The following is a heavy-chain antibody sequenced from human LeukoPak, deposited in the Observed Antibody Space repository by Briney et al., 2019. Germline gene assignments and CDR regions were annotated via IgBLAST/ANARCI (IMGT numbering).Heavy chain of an antibody. J-gene: IGHJ5*02. CDR1: GGSISSGSYY. CDR3: ARVFGGPVSRRFDP. CDR2: IYTSGST. D-gene: IGHD4-23*01. Sequence: PSETLSLTCTVFGGSISSGSYYWSWIRQPAGKGLEWIGRIYTSGSTNYNPSLKSRVTISVDTSKNQFSLKLSSVTAADTAVYYYARVFGGPVSRRFDPWGQGTLVTVSS. V-gene: IGHV4-61*02.